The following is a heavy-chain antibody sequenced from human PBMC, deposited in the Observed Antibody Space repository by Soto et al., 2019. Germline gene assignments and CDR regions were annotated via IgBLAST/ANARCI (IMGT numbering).Heavy chain of an antibody. V-gene: IGHV3-30*03. CDR1: GFTFSSYG. CDR2: ISYDGSNK. Sequence: PGGSLRLSCAASGFTFSSYGMHWVRQAPGKGLEWVAVISYDGSNKYYADSVKGRFTISRDNSKNTLYLQMNSLRAEDTAVYYCASDLERPGPRRPYSSGWYEVDHWGQGTLATVPS. D-gene: IGHD6-19*01. CDR3: ASDLERPGPRRPYSSGWYEVDH. J-gene: IGHJ5*02.